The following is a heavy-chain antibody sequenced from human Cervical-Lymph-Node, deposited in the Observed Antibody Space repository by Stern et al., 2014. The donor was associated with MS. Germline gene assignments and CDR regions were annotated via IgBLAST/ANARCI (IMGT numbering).Heavy chain of an antibody. Sequence: VQLVESGAEVKKPGESLKISCEASGYLFDDYWIGWVRQMSGRGLELVAIIFPRDSNTRYSPSVQGQVTISAHKSISTAYLQWGSLKASAPAMYYWARSPATPSGYDRFDYWGQGALVTVSS. V-gene: IGHV5-51*03. CDR1: GYLFDDYW. CDR3: ARSPATPSGYDRFDY. J-gene: IGHJ4*02. CDR2: IFPRDSNT. D-gene: IGHD5-12*01.